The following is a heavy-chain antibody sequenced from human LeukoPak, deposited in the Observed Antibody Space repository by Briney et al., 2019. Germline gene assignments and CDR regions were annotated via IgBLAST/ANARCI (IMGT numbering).Heavy chain of an antibody. CDR3: ARVGSSGYYGRDAFDI. CDR1: GGSISSYY. CDR2: IYYSGST. Sequence: PSETLSLTCTVSGGSISSYYWSWIRQPPGKGLEWIGYIYYSGSTNYNPSLKSRVTISVDTSKNQFSLKLSSVTAADTAVYYCARVGSSGYYGRDAFDIWGQGTMVTVSS. V-gene: IGHV4-59*01. J-gene: IGHJ3*02. D-gene: IGHD3-22*01.